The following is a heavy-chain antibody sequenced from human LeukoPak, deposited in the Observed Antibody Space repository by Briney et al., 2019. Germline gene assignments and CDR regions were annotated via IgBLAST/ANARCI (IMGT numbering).Heavy chain of an antibody. D-gene: IGHD1-1*01. CDR2: ISYDGSNK. CDR3: ARDSELEGAGYFDY. V-gene: IGHV3-30-3*01. CDR1: GFTFSSYA. J-gene: IGHJ4*02. Sequence: GGSLRLSCAASGFTFSSYAMHWVRQAPGKGLEWVAVISYDGSNKYYADSVKGRFTISRDNSKNTLYLQMNSLRAEDTAVCYCARDSELEGAGYFDYWGQGTLVTVSS.